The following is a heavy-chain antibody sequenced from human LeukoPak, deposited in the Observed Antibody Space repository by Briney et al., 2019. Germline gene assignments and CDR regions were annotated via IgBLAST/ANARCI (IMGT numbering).Heavy chain of an antibody. CDR2: ISYDGSNK. CDR1: GFTFCSFD. V-gene: IGHV3-30*04. CDR3: ARGRSGSYLFGY. Sequence: GGSLRLSCAASGFTFCSFDMHWVRQAPGKGLEWVAVISYDGSNKYYADSVKGRFTISRDNSKNTLYLQMNSLRAEDTAVYYCARGRSGSYLFGYWGQVTLVTVSS. J-gene: IGHJ4*02. D-gene: IGHD3-10*01.